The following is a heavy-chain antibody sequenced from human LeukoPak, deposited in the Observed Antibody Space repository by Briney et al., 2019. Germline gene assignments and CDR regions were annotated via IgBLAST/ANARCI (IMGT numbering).Heavy chain of an antibody. CDR3: ATSGRRDGYNYGDAFDI. J-gene: IGHJ3*02. D-gene: IGHD5-24*01. CDR2: IYPGDSDT. V-gene: IGHV5-51*01. Sequence: GESLKISCKGSAYSFTSYWIGWVRQMPGKGLEWMGIIYPGDSDTRYSPSFQGQVTISADKSISTAYLQWSSLKASDTAMYYCATSGRRDGYNYGDAFDIWGQGTMVTVSS. CDR1: AYSFTSYW.